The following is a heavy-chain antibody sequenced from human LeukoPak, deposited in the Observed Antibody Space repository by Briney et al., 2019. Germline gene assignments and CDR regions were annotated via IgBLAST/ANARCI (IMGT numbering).Heavy chain of an antibody. J-gene: IGHJ4*02. Sequence: GGSLRLSCAASGFTFSSYGMHWVRQAPGKGLEWVAFIRYDGSNKYYADSVKGRFTISRDNSKNTLYLQMNSLRAEDTAVYYCAKDLIVAVTTGDAGFDYWGQGTLVTVSS. CDR2: IRYDGSNK. CDR1: GFTFSSYG. CDR3: AKDLIVAVTTGDAGFDY. V-gene: IGHV3-30*02. D-gene: IGHD4-17*01.